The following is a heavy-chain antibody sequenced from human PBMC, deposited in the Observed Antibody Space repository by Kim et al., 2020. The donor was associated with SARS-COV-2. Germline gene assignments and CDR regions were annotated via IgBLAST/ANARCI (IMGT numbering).Heavy chain of an antibody. CDR3: AREITVGGYYLDS. D-gene: IGHD3-16*01. Sequence: GGSLRLSCAASGFPFRNYAMHWVRQAPGKGLEWVALMSFDGSYKYYPDSVKGRFTISKDNSRDTLYLQMDSLSGDDTAIYYCAREITVGGYYLDSWGQGTLVTVSS. V-gene: IGHV3-30*04. CDR1: GFPFRNYA. J-gene: IGHJ4*02. CDR2: MSFDGSYK.